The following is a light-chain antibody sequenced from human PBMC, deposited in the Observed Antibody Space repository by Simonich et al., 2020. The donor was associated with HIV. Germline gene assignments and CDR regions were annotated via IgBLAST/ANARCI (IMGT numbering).Light chain of an antibody. Sequence: QLVLTQSPSASASLGASVKLTCTLSSGHSSYAIAWHQLQPEKGPRYLKKLNSDGSHSKGDGIPDRFSGSSSGAERYLTSSSLQSEDEADYYCQTWGTGIRVFGGGTKLTVL. V-gene: IGLV4-69*01. CDR2: LNSDGSH. J-gene: IGLJ2*01. CDR3: QTWGTGIRV. CDR1: SGHSSYA.